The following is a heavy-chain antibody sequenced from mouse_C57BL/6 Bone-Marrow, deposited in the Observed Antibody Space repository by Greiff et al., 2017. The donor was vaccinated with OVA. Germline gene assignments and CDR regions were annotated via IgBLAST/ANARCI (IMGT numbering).Heavy chain of an antibody. J-gene: IGHJ3*01. CDR2: ISYDGSN. V-gene: IGHV3-6*01. D-gene: IGHD3-2*02. CDR3: ARASDSSGYWFAY. CDR1: GYSITSGYY. Sequence: ESGPGLVKPSQSLSLTCSVTGYSITSGYYWNWIRQFPGNKLEWMGYISYDGSNNYNPSLKNRISITRDTSKNQFFLKLNSVTTEDTATYYCARASDSSGYWFAYWGQGTLVTVSA.